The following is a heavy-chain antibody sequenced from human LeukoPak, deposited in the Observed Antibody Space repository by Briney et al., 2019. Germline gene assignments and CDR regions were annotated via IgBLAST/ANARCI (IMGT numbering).Heavy chain of an antibody. CDR3: AREIYGMFDY. J-gene: IGHJ4*02. Sequence: PWETLSLTCAVSGGSISSSGYSWNWIRQPPGKGLEWIGYIYHSGSTYYNPSLKSRVTISVDRSKNQFSLKLSSVTAADTAVYYCAREIYGMFDYWGQGTLVTVSS. CDR2: IYHSGST. CDR1: GGSISSSGYS. D-gene: IGHD2/OR15-2a*01. V-gene: IGHV4-30-2*01.